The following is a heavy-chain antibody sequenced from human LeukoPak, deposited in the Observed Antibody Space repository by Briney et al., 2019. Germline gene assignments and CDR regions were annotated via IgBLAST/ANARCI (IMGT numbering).Heavy chain of an antibody. CDR2: MYYSGST. D-gene: IGHD6-13*01. Sequence: PSQTLSLTCTVSGGSISSGDYYWSWIRQPPGKGLEWIGYMYYSGSTYYNPSLKSRVTISVDTSKNQFSLKLSSVTAADTAVYYCARAIAAPVFFDYWGQGTLVTVSS. CDR1: GGSISSGDYY. V-gene: IGHV4-30-4*01. CDR3: ARAIAAPVFFDY. J-gene: IGHJ4*02.